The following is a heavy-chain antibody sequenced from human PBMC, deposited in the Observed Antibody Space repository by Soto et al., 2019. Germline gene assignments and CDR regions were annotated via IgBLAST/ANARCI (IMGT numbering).Heavy chain of an antibody. CDR2: INHSGST. D-gene: IGHD2-15*01. J-gene: IGHJ6*03. V-gene: IGHV4-34*01. Sequence: QVQLQQWGAGLLKPSETLSLTCAVYGGSFSGYYWSWIRQPPGKGLEWIGEINHSGSTNYNPSLKSRVTISVDTSKNQFSLKLSPVTAADTAVYYCARGGGYCSGGSCYLNYYYYYMDVWGKGTTVTVSS. CDR3: ARGGGYCSGGSCYLNYYYYYMDV. CDR1: GGSFSGYY.